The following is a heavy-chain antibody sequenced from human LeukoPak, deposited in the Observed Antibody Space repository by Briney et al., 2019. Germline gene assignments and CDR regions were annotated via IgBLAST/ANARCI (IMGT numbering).Heavy chain of an antibody. Sequence: SETLSLTCTVSGGSISSYYWSWIRQPPGKGLEWIGYIYYSGSTNYNPSLKSRVTISVDTSKNQFSLKLSSVTAADTAVYYCARGPYCSSTSCYRAIRWFDPWGQGALVTVSS. CDR3: ARGPYCSSTSCYRAIRWFDP. CDR2: IYYSGST. CDR1: GGSISSYY. D-gene: IGHD2-2*02. J-gene: IGHJ5*02. V-gene: IGHV4-59*01.